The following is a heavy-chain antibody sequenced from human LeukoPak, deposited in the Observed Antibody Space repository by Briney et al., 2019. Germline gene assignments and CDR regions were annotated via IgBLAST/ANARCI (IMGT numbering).Heavy chain of an antibody. V-gene: IGHV4-39*07. D-gene: IGHD2-2*02. CDR1: GGSISISNYQ. Sequence: QPSETLSLTCTVSGGSISISNYQWGWIRQPPGKGLEWIGEINHSGSTNYNPSLKSRVTISVDTSKNQFSLKLSSVTTADTAVYYCARGPQTADPYPPYYYYYMDIWGKGTTVTVSS. J-gene: IGHJ6*03. CDR3: ARGPQTADPYPPYYYYYMDI. CDR2: INHSGST.